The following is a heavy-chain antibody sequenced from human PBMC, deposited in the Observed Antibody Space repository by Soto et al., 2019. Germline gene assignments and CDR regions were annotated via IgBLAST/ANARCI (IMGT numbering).Heavy chain of an antibody. Sequence: QITLKESGPPLVKPTQTLTLTCTCSGFALSTRGVGVGWIRQPPGKALEWLALIYWHDEKRYNPSLKSRLTITKDTCKNQVGLTMTNVDPVDTGTDDCAHRHPSAVGTDRYCFGSWGQGSLVTVSS. J-gene: IGHJ4*02. CDR1: GFALSTRGVG. V-gene: IGHV2-5*01. CDR3: AHRHPSAVGTDRYCFGS. D-gene: IGHD6-13*01. CDR2: IYWHDEK.